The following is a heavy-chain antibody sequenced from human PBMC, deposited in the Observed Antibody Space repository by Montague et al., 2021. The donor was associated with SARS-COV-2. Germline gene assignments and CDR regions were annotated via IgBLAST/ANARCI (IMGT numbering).Heavy chain of an antibody. D-gene: IGHD2/OR15-2a*01. CDR2: IYWDDDT. Sequence: PALVKPTQTLTLTCTFPGFSLSSSGVGVGWIRQPPGKAPEWLALIYWDDDTRYSPPLKSSLTVTKGTSKNQVVLTLTNMDTVDTAKYFCAHVRRMYYFDDWGQGTLVTVSS. J-gene: IGHJ4*02. CDR3: AHVRRMYYFDD. CDR1: GFSLSSSGVG. V-gene: IGHV2-5*02.